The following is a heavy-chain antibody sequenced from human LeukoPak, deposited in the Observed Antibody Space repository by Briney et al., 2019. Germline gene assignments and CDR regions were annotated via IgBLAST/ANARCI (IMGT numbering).Heavy chain of an antibody. Sequence: SQTLSLTCTVSGGSISSGDYYWSWIRQPPGKGLEWIGYIYYSGNTRYNPSLKSRVTMSVDTSKKQFSLKLSSVTAADTAVYYCARERMAEVGNLFDYWGQGTLVTVSS. V-gene: IGHV4-61*08. CDR1: GGSISSGDYY. D-gene: IGHD1-14*01. CDR3: ARERMAEVGNLFDY. CDR2: IYYSGNT. J-gene: IGHJ4*02.